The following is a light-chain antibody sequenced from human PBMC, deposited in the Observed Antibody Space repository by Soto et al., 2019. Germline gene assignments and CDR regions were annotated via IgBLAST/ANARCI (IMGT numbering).Light chain of an antibody. CDR2: GAS. J-gene: IGKJ2*01. Sequence: EIVLTQSPGTLSLSPGERATLSCRASQTVSTNYLAWYQQKPGQAPRLLIYGASSRATGIPDRFSGSVSGTDFILTISRLEPEDFAVYYCQQYGSSPRTFGQGTKLEIK. CDR3: QQYGSSPRT. CDR1: QTVSTNY. V-gene: IGKV3-20*01.